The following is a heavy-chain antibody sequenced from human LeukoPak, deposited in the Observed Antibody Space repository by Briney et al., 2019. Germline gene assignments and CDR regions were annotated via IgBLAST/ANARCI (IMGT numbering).Heavy chain of an antibody. CDR3: TKDVVPDSGWDLDY. D-gene: IGHD6-19*01. CDR2: IYPNGGST. CDR1: GFTFSNYS. V-gene: IGHV3-23*01. J-gene: IGHJ4*02. Sequence: PGGSLRLSCAASGFTFSNYSMTWVRQGPGKGLEWVSSIYPNGGSTFYADSVKGRFTISRDNSKNTLYLQMSSLRTEDTAIYYCTKDVVPDSGWDLDYWGQGTLVTVSS.